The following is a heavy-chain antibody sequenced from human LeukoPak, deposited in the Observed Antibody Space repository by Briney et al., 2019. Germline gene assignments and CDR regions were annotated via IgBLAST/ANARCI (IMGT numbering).Heavy chain of an antibody. CDR1: GFTFSSCA. J-gene: IGHJ4*02. CDR2: ISGSGATT. Sequence: GGSLRLSCAASGFTFSSCAMSWVRQAPGKGLEWVSSISGSGATTYYADSVKGRFTISRDNAKNTLYLQMNSLTAGDTAVYYSARGLYASGNYGIAYWGQGILVTVSS. V-gene: IGHV3-23*01. D-gene: IGHD3-10*01. CDR3: ARGLYASGNYGIAY.